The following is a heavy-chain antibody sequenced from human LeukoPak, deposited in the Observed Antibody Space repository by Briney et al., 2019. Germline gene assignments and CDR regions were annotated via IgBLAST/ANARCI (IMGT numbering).Heavy chain of an antibody. CDR2: ISSSSSYI. J-gene: IGHJ4*02. Sequence: GGSLRLSCAASGFTFSSYSMNWVRQAPGKGLEWVSSISSSSSYIYYADSVKGRFTISRDNAKNSLYLQMNSLRAEDTAVYYCARGFAFHSSSWEPLEDYWGQGTLVTVSS. CDR3: ARGFAFHSSSWEPLEDY. CDR1: GFTFSSYS. V-gene: IGHV3-21*01. D-gene: IGHD6-13*01.